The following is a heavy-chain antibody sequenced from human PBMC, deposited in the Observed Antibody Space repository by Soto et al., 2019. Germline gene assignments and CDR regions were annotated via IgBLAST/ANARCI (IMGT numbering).Heavy chain of an antibody. V-gene: IGHV1-18*01. CDR3: ARDQQPYYDYVWGSYRPFDY. J-gene: IGHJ4*02. CDR1: GYTFTSYG. Sequence: QVQLVQSGAEVKKPGASVKVSCKASGYTFTSYGISWVRQAPGQGLEWMGWISAYNGNTNYAQKLQGRVTMTTDTSMSSAYMELRSLRSDDTAVYYCARDQQPYYDYVWGSYRPFDYWGQGTLVTVSS. CDR2: ISAYNGNT. D-gene: IGHD3-16*02.